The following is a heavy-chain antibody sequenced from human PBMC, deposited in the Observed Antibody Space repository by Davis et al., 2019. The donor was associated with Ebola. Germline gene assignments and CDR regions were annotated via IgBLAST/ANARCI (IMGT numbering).Heavy chain of an antibody. CDR1: GFTFTTYS. CDR3: AKGMSQYYYDRGYFDH. D-gene: IGHD3-22*01. J-gene: IGHJ4*02. CDR2: ISSSGTYI. V-gene: IGHV3-21*04. Sequence: GESLKISCAASGFTFTTYSMNWVRQAPGKGLEWVSSISSSGTYIYYADSVKGRFTISRDNAKNSLYLQMNSLRAEDTAVYHCAKGMSQYYYDRGYFDHWGQGALVTVSS.